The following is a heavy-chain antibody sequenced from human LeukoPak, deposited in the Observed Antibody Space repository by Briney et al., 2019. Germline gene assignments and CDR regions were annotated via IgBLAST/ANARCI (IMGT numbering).Heavy chain of an antibody. J-gene: IGHJ2*01. CDR3: ATEAIVVVTARDYWYFDL. D-gene: IGHD2-21*02. CDR2: IIPILGIP. CDR1: GYTFTAHY. V-gene: IGHV1-69*04. Sequence: ASVKVSCRASGYTFTAHYIHWVRQAPGQGLEWMGRIIPILGIPNYAQKFQGRVTITADKSTTTAYMELSSLRSEDTAVYYCATEAIVVVTARDYWYFDLWGRGTLVTVSS.